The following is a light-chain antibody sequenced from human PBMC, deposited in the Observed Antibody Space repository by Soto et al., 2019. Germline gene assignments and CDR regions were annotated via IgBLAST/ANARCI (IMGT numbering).Light chain of an antibody. CDR1: QSVKTY. CDR3: QQYNSYSLA. V-gene: IGKV1-16*01. J-gene: IGKJ1*01. Sequence: DIQMTQSPSSLSASVGDRVTITCRASQSVKTYLNWYQQKPGKAPKALIYAVSSLQSGVPSRFSGSGSGTEFTLTISSLQPDDFATYYCQQYNSYSLAFGQGTKVEIK. CDR2: AVS.